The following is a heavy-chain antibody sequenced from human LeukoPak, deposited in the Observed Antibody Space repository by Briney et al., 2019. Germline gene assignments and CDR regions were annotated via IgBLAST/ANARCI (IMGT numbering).Heavy chain of an antibody. Sequence: GGSLRLSCAVSGFTFSDYAMSWVRQAPGKGLEWVSSISGSGGSTYHADSVKGRFTISRDNSKNTLSLQMNSLRAEDTALYCCAKDLSTAAKYYFDYWGQGTLVTVSS. J-gene: IGHJ4*02. CDR1: GFTFSDYA. D-gene: IGHD2/OR15-2a*01. CDR2: ISGSGGST. V-gene: IGHV3-23*01. CDR3: AKDLSTAAKYYFDY.